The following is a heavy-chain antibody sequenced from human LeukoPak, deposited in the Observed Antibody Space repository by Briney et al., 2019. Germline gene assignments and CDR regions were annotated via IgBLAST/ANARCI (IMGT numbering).Heavy chain of an antibody. CDR1: GFTFSDYY. CDR2: IYSGGST. CDR3: ARVKLGTLDY. V-gene: IGHV3-53*01. Sequence: PGGSLRLSCAASGFTFSDYYMSWVRQAPGKGLEWVSVIYSGGSTYYADSVKGRFTISRDNSKNTLYLQMNSLRAEDTAVYYCARVKLGTLDYWGQGTLVTVSS. D-gene: IGHD7-27*01. J-gene: IGHJ4*02.